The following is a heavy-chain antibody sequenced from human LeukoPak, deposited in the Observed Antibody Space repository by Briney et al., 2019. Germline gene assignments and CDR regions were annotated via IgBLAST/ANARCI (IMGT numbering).Heavy chain of an antibody. CDR3: ARLYYYYDSSGYYGSTWFDP. CDR1: GGSISSYY. Sequence: SETLSLTCTVSGGSISSYYWSWIRQPAGKGLEWIGRIYTSGSTNYNPSPKSRVTMSVDTSKNQFSLKLSSVTAADTAVYYCARLYYYYDSSGYYGSTWFDPWGQGTLVTVSS. D-gene: IGHD3-22*01. CDR2: IYTSGST. V-gene: IGHV4-4*07. J-gene: IGHJ5*02.